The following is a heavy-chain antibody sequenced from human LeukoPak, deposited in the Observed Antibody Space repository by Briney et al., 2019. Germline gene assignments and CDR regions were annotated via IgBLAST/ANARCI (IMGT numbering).Heavy chain of an antibody. CDR2: ISTDGGST. Sequence: GGSLRLSCSASGFTFSNYAMHWVRQAPGKGLEFVSVISTDGGSTYYADSVTGRFTISRDNSKSTLYLEMNSLRPEDTAVYYCVPQGEVTGYFDYWGQGTLVTVSS. CDR3: VPQGEVTGYFDY. CDR1: GFTFSNYA. D-gene: IGHD1-20*01. J-gene: IGHJ4*02. V-gene: IGHV3-64D*06.